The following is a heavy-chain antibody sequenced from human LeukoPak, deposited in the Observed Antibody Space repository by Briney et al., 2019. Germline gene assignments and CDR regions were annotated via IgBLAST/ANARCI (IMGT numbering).Heavy chain of an antibody. CDR2: ISWNSGSI. J-gene: IGHJ4*02. V-gene: IGHV3-9*01. CDR3: ARKQGVTGSLHY. D-gene: IGHD3-10*01. CDR1: GFTFDDYA. Sequence: PGRSLRLSCAASGFTFDDYAMHWVRQGPGKGLEWVSGISWNSGSIGYADSVKGRFTISRDNAKNSLYLQMNSLRVEDTAVYYCARKQGVTGSLHYWGQGTLVTVSS.